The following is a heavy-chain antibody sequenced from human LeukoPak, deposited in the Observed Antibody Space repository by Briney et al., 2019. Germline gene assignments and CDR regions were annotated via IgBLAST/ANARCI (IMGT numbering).Heavy chain of an antibody. Sequence: GGPLTLSCAASGFTFSSYGMNGPRDAPGKGLEWVSYISSSSSTIYYADSVKGRLPISRDNPKNSLFLQMNSLRAEDTAVYYCARDWNYYAPFDIWGQGTMVTVSS. J-gene: IGHJ3*02. CDR1: GFTFSSYG. CDR3: ARDWNYYAPFDI. D-gene: IGHD3-10*01. V-gene: IGHV3-48*01. CDR2: ISSSSSTI.